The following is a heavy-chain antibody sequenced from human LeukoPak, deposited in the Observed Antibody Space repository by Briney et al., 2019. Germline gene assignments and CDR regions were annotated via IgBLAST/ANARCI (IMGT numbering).Heavy chain of an antibody. D-gene: IGHD6-6*01. V-gene: IGHV3-30*18. CDR1: GFSFTKYG. Sequence: PGGSLRLSCAASGFSFTKYGMHWVRQAPGKGLEWVAVISFDESNNYYADSVKGRFTIPRDVSANTLYLHMNSLRPEDTAIYYCAKQGDSSSSGGWFNPWGQGTLVTVSS. CDR3: AKQGDSSSSGGWFNP. J-gene: IGHJ5*02. CDR2: ISFDESNN.